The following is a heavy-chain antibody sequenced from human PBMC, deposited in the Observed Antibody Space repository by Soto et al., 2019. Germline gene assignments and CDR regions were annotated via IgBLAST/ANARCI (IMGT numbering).Heavy chain of an antibody. J-gene: IGHJ3*01. CDR2: ISGDGSST. Sequence: LRLSCAASEFTFRSYWMHWVRQSPGKGLVWVSRISGDGSSTTYADSVRGRFTISRDNAKNTVYLQMDSLRAEDTAVYYCARSLPGTYGAFDLWGQGTMLTVSS. CDR3: ARSLPGTYGAFDL. CDR1: EFTFRSYW. D-gene: IGHD1-7*01. V-gene: IGHV3-74*01.